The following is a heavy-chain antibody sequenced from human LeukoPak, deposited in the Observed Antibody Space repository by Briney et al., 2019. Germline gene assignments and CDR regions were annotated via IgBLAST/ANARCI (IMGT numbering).Heavy chain of an antibody. J-gene: IGHJ4*02. D-gene: IGHD1-7*01. CDR1: GFTFDDYA. CDR2: ISGSGGST. V-gene: IGHV3-23*01. Sequence: GGSLRLSCAASGFTFDDYAMHWVRQAPGKGLEWVSGISGSGGSTYYADSVKGRFTISRDNSKNTLYLQMNSLRAEDTAVYYCAKAQLELPFDYWGQGTLVTVSS. CDR3: AKAQLELPFDY.